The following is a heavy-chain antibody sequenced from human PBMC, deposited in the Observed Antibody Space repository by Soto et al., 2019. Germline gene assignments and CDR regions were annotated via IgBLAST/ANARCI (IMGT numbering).Heavy chain of an antibody. CDR1: GGTFSNYA. CDR3: ARVEAVAGLYNYHGLDV. D-gene: IGHD6-19*01. Sequence: QVQLVQSGAEVKKPGSSVKVSCKVSGGTFSNYAIDWVRLAPGHGLEWMGGIVPIFWTTYYTQKVQVRATIIADDSTTTAYLEMSSLRSEDTAIYYCARVEAVAGLYNYHGLDVWGQGTAVTVSS. J-gene: IGHJ6*02. CDR2: IVPIFWTT. V-gene: IGHV1-69*12.